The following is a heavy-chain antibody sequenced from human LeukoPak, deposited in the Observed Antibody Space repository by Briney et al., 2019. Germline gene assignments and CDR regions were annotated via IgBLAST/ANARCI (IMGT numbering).Heavy chain of an antibody. CDR3: ARVGTYSNYAKSWYFDY. D-gene: IGHD4-11*01. CDR1: GGSISSYY. CDR2: IYYSGST. J-gene: IGHJ4*02. Sequence: SETLSLTCTVSGGSISSYYWSWIRQPPGKGLEWIGYIYYSGSTNYNPSLKSRVTISVDTSKNQFSPKLSSVTAADTAVYYCARVGTYSNYAKSWYFDYWGQGTLVTVSS. V-gene: IGHV4-59*08.